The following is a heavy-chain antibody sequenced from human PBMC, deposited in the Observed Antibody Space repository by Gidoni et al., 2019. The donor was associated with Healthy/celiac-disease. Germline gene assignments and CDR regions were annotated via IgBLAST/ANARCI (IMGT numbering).Heavy chain of an antibody. V-gene: IGHV4-34*01. CDR3: ARAPPYSSSWYLAPEGNWDYYYYYGMDV. CDR1: GGSFSGYY. CDR2: IKHSGST. J-gene: IGHJ6*02. Sequence: QVQLQQWGAGLLKPSETLSLTCAVYGGSFSGYYWSCIRPPPGKGLEWIGEIKHSGSTNYNPSLKSRVTISVDTSKNQFSLKLSAVTAADTAVYYCARAPPYSSSWYLAPEGNWDYYYYYGMDVWGQGTTVTVSS. D-gene: IGHD6-13*01.